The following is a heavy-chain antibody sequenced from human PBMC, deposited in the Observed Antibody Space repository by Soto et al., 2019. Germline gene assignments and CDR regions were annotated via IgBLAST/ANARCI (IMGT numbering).Heavy chain of an antibody. D-gene: IGHD5-12*01. CDR3: AKGDGYIGAPNFDY. J-gene: IGHJ4*02. V-gene: IGHV3-23*01. Sequence: HPGGSLRLSCAASGFTFSSYAMSWVRQAPGKGLEWVSAISGSGGSTYYADSVKGRFTISRDNSKNTLYLQMNSLRAEDTAVYYCAKGDGYIGAPNFDYWGQGTLVTVSS. CDR1: GFTFSSYA. CDR2: ISGSGGST.